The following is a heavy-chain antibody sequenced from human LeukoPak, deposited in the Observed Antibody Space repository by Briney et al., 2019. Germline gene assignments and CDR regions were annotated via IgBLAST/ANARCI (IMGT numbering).Heavy chain of an antibody. CDR1: GFTFSSYA. Sequence: GGSLRLSCAASGFTFSSYAMHWVRQAPGKGLEWVAVISYDGSNKYYADSVKGRFTISRDNSKNTLYLQMNSLRAEDTAVHYCARPTFYTSSWYWGGFDYWGQGTLVTVSS. V-gene: IGHV3-30*04. D-gene: IGHD6-13*01. CDR3: ARPTFYTSSWYWGGFDY. CDR2: ISYDGSNK. J-gene: IGHJ4*02.